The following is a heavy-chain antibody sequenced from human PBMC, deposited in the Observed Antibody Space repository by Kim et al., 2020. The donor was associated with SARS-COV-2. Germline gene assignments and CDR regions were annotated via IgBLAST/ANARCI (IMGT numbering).Heavy chain of an antibody. CDR2: IKSKTDGGTT. CDR1: GFTFSNAW. CDR3: TTEGSYYDSSGYLTQGYDY. Sequence: GGSLRLSCAASGFTFSNAWMSWVRQAPGKGLEWVGHIKSKTDGGTTDYAAPVKGRFTISRDDSKNTLYLQMNSLKTEDTAVYYCTTEGSYYDSSGYLTQGYDYWGQGTLVTVSS. V-gene: IGHV3-15*01. D-gene: IGHD3-22*01. J-gene: IGHJ4*02.